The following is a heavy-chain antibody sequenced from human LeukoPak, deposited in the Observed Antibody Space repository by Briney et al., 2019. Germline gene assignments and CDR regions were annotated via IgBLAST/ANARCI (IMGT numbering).Heavy chain of an antibody. V-gene: IGHV4-34*01. Sequence: SETLSLTCAVYGGSFSGYYWSWIRQPPGKGLEWIGEINHSGSTNYNPSLKSRVTISVDTSKNQFSLKLRSVTVADTAVYYCARTDGDYYFDYWGQGTLVTVSS. CDR3: ARTDGDYYFDY. J-gene: IGHJ4*02. CDR2: INHSGST. CDR1: GGSFSGYY. D-gene: IGHD4-17*01.